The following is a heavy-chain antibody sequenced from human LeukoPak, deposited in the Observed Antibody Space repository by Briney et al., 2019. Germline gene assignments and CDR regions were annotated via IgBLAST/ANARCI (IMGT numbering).Heavy chain of an antibody. CDR2: IYYSGST. CDR3: ARWGSITTARFDY. J-gene: IGHJ4*02. Sequence: SETLSLTCTVSGGSISSYYWSWIRQPPGKGLEWIGYIYYSGSTNYNPSLKSRVTISVDTSRNQFSLELSSVTAADTAVYYCARWGSITTARFDYWGQGTLVTVSS. CDR1: GGSISSYY. V-gene: IGHV4-59*01. D-gene: IGHD3-16*01.